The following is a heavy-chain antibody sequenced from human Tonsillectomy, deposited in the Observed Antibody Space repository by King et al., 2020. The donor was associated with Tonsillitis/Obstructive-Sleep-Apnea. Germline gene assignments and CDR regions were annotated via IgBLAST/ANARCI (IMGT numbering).Heavy chain of an antibody. CDR1: GFTFSTYA. CDR2: ITGDGST. CDR3: AKNQAYNTAVGLFDH. D-gene: IGHD5-18*01. V-gene: IGHV3-23*04. J-gene: IGHJ4*02. Sequence: VQLVESGGGLVQPGGSLRLSCSASGFTFSTYAMHWVRQAPGKGLEWVSGITGDGSTYYSDSLKSRLSISRDNSKNTLYLHMNSLRAEDTSVYYCAKNQAYNTAVGLFDHWGQGTLVTVSS.